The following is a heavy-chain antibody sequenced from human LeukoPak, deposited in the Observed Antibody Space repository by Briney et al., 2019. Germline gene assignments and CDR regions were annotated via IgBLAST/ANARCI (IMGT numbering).Heavy chain of an antibody. J-gene: IGHJ4*02. V-gene: IGHV3-21*04. D-gene: IGHD6-13*01. CDR2: ISSSSSYI. Sequence: GGSLRLSCAASGFTFSSYSMNWVRQAPGKGLEWVSSISSSSSYIYYADSVKGRFTISRDNAKNSLYLQMNSLRPDDTAVYYCAKIPATDPIDFWGPGTLVTVSS. CDR3: AKIPATDPIDF. CDR1: GFTFSSYS.